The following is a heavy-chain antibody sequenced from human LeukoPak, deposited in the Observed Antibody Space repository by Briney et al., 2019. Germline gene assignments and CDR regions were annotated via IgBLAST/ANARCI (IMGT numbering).Heavy chain of an antibody. CDR2: ISVSGSSI. J-gene: IGHJ4*02. Sequence: GGSLRLSCAASGIMFSDHYMSWIRQAPGNGLEWVSYISVSGSSIYYADSVKGRFTISRDNAKNSLYLQMNSLRAEDTAVYYCASEFFDWLPPDYWGQGTLVTVSS. V-gene: IGHV3-11*01. CDR1: GIMFSDHY. CDR3: ASEFFDWLPPDY. D-gene: IGHD3/OR15-3a*01.